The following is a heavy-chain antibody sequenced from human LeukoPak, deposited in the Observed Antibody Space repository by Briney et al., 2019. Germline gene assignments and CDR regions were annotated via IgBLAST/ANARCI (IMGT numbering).Heavy chain of an antibody. CDR3: ARERTDIVVVVAAYYFDY. D-gene: IGHD2-15*01. CDR2: INSDGSST. CDR1: GFTFSSYW. Sequence: GGSLRLSCAASGFTFSSYWMHWVRQAPGKGLVWVSRINSDGSSTSYADSVKGRFTISRDNAKNTLYLQMNSLRAEDTAVYYCARERTDIVVVVAAYYFDYWGQGTLVTVSS. V-gene: IGHV3-74*01. J-gene: IGHJ4*02.